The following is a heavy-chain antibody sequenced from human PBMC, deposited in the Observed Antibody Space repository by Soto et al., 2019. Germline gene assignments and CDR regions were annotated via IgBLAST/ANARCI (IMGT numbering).Heavy chain of an antibody. CDR1: GYTFTSYG. D-gene: IGHD2-2*01. V-gene: IGHV1-18*01. Sequence: VRVSCKASGYTFTSYGISWVRQAPGEGLEWMGWISAYNGNTNYAQKLQGRVTMTTDTSTSTAYMELRSLRSDDTAVYYCARDPSGYCSSTNCYSVAPLDFWGKGTTVTVSS. CDR3: ARDPSGYCSSTNCYSVAPLDF. J-gene: IGHJ6*04. CDR2: ISAYNGNT.